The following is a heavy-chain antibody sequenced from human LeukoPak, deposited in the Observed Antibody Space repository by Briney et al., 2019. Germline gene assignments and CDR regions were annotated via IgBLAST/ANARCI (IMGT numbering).Heavy chain of an antibody. V-gene: IGHV3-74*01. CDR1: GFTFSSYW. J-gene: IGHJ6*03. D-gene: IGHD3-3*01. CDR2: INTDGSST. Sequence: GGSLRLSCAASGFTFSSYWMHWVRQAPGKGLVWVSRINTDGSSTSYADSVKGRFTISRDNAKNTLYLQMNSLRAEDTAVYYCASSPPFGVVISRNPYYMDVWGKGTTVTVSS. CDR3: ASSPPFGVVISRNPYYMDV.